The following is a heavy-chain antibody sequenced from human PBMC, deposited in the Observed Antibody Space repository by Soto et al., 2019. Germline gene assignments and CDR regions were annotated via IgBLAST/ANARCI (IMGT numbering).Heavy chain of an antibody. Sequence: EVQLLESVGGLVQPGGSLRLSCAASGFTFSSYAMSWVRQAPGKGLEWVSAISGSGGSTYYADSVKGRFTISRDNSKNTLYLQMNSLRAEDTAVYYCAKDGEYSSSWFDYWGQGTLVTVSS. CDR3: AKDGEYSSSWFDY. CDR2: ISGSGGST. CDR1: GFTFSSYA. D-gene: IGHD6-13*01. J-gene: IGHJ4*02. V-gene: IGHV3-23*01.